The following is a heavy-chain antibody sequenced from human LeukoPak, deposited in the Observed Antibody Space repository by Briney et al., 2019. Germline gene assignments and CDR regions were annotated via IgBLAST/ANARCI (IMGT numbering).Heavy chain of an antibody. D-gene: IGHD1-26*01. CDR3: ARDVRGSGSYYFDY. CDR1: GGSISSYY. Sequence: SETLSLTCTVSGGSISSYYWSWIRQPPGKGLEWIGYIYYSGSTNYNPSLKSRVTMSVDTSKNQFSLKLSSVTAADTAVYYCARDVRGSGSYYFDYWGQGTLVTVSS. V-gene: IGHV4-59*12. CDR2: IYYSGST. J-gene: IGHJ4*02.